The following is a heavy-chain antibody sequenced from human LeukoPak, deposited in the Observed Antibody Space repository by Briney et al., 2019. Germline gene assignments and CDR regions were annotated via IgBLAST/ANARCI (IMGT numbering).Heavy chain of an antibody. CDR2: IIPIFGTA. J-gene: IGHJ4*02. V-gene: IGHV1-69*13. D-gene: IGHD6-19*01. CDR1: GYTFASYG. Sequence: SVKVSCKASGYTFASYGISWVRQAPGQGLEWMGGIIPIFGTANYAQKFQGRVTITADESTSTAYMELSSLRSEDTAVYYCARARIAVAGYYFDYWGQGTLVTVSS. CDR3: ARARIAVAGYYFDY.